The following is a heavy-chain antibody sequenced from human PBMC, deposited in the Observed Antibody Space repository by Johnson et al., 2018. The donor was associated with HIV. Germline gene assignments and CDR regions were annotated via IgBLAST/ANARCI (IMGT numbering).Heavy chain of an antibody. CDR1: GFTFSDYY. D-gene: IGHD3-22*01. CDR2: ISSSGSTI. CDR3: ASNGGYEGDSSGYPSDAFDI. J-gene: IGHJ3*02. Sequence: QVQLVESGGGVVQPGRSLRLSCAASGFTFSDYYMSWIRQAPGKGLEWVSYISSSGSTIYYADSVKGRFTISRDNAKNSLYLQMNSLRAEDTAVYYCASNGGYEGDSSGYPSDAFDIWGQGTMVTVSS. V-gene: IGHV3-11*04.